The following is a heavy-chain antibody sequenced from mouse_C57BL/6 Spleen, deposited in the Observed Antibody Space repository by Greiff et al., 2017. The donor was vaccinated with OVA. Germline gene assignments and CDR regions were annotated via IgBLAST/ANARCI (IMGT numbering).Heavy chain of an antibody. CDR1: GFSLTSYG. Sequence: VQLVESGPGLVQPSQSLSITCTVSGFSLTSYGVHWVRQSPGKGLEWLGVIWSGGSTDYNAAFISRLSISKDNSKSQVFFKMNSLQADDTAIYYCASPGDGYSFAYWGQGTLVTVSA. CDR3: ASPGDGYSFAY. CDR2: IWSGGST. D-gene: IGHD2-3*01. J-gene: IGHJ3*01. V-gene: IGHV2-2*01.